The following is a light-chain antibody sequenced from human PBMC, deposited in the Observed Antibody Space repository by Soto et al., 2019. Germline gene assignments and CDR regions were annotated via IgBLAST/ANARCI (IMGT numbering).Light chain of an antibody. CDR1: QSVSSN. J-gene: IGKJ4*01. CDR3: QHYLNWLT. Sequence: EIVMTQSPATLSVSPGERATLSCRASQSVSSNLVWYQQKPGQAPRLLIYGASTRATGIPARFSGSGSGTAFTLTISSLQAEDFAVYYRQHYLNWLTFGGGTKVEIK. V-gene: IGKV3-15*01. CDR2: GAS.